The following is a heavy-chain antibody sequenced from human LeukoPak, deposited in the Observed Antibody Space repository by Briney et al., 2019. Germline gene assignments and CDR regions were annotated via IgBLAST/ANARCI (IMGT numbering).Heavy chain of an antibody. Sequence: GSLRLSCAASGFTFSSFATSWVRQAPGKGLEWVSGISASGGSTYYADSVKGRFTISRDNSKNMLYLQMNSLRAEDTAVYYCAKGFYDNSASGVFDIWGQGTMVTVSS. CDR3: AKGFYDNSASGVFDI. CDR2: ISASGGST. J-gene: IGHJ3*02. V-gene: IGHV3-23*01. D-gene: IGHD3-22*01. CDR1: GFTFSSFA.